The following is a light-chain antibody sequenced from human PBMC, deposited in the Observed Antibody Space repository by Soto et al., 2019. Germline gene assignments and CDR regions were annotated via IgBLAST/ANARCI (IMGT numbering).Light chain of an antibody. V-gene: IGKV3-20*01. Sequence: EIVLTQSPGTLSLSPGERATLSCRASQSVSSSYFAWYQQKPGQAPRLLIYGASSRATGIPDRFSGSGSGTDFTLTIGRLEPEDFAVYYCQQYGSSPRTFGQGTKVDIK. CDR3: QQYGSSPRT. J-gene: IGKJ1*01. CDR1: QSVSSSY. CDR2: GAS.